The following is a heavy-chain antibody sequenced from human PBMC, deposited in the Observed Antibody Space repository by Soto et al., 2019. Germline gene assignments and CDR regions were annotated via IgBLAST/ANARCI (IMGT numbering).Heavy chain of an antibody. CDR1: GGSISSYY. V-gene: IGHV4-59*01. Sequence: PSETLSLTCTVSGGSISSYYWSWIRQPPGKGLEWIGYIYYSGSTNYNPSLKSRVTISVDTSKDQFSLKLGSVTAADTAVYYCARGYYDGTAGHFDYWGQGTLVTVSS. CDR3: ARGYYDGTAGHFDY. J-gene: IGHJ4*02. D-gene: IGHD3-22*01. CDR2: IYYSGST.